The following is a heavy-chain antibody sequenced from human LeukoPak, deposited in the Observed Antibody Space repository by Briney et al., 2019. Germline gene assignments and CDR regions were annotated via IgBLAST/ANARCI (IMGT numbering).Heavy chain of an antibody. D-gene: IGHD6-19*01. Sequence: WIRQPPGKGLEWIGSIYYSGSTYYNPSLKSRVTISVDTSKNQFSLKLSSVTAADTAVYYCARSTVAGTRKVDYWGQGTLVTVSS. CDR3: ARSTVAGTRKVDY. CDR2: IYYSGST. V-gene: IGHV4-39*01. J-gene: IGHJ4*02.